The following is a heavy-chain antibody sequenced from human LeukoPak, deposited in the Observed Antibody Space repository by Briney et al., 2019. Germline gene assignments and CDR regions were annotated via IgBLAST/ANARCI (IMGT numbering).Heavy chain of an antibody. J-gene: IGHJ4*02. D-gene: IGHD3-3*01. V-gene: IGHV4-59*08. Sequence: SETLSPTCTVSGDSINDNHWSWIRQPPGKRLEWIGYIYYSGSTNYNPSLQSRVTISVDRSKNQFSLKLSSVTAADTAIYYCAKAGPSGNYKYYLDFWGQGTLVTVSS. CDR2: IYYSGST. CDR3: AKAGPSGNYKYYLDF. CDR1: GDSINDNH.